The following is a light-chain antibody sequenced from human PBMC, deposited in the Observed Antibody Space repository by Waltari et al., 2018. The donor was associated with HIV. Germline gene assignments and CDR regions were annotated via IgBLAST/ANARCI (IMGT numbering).Light chain of an antibody. CDR3: QQYYSYPLT. Sequence: AIRMTQSPSSFSASTGDRVTITCRANQDISSYLAWYPQKPGKVPKLLIYDASALQSGVPSRFSGSGSATDFTLTISSLQSEDFATYYCQQYYSYPLTFGGGTNVDIK. CDR2: DAS. J-gene: IGKJ4*01. V-gene: IGKV1-8*01. CDR1: QDISSY.